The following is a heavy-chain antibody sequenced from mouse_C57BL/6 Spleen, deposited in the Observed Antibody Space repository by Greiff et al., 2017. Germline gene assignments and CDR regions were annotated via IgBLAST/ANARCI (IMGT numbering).Heavy chain of an antibody. CDR1: GYTFTDYN. D-gene: IGHD1-1*01. Sequence: EVQLQQSGPELVKPGASVKMSCKASGYTFTDYNMHWVKQSHGKSLEWIGYINPNNGGTSYNQKFKGKATLNGNKSSLTAYMELRSLTSEDSAVYYSARGELLVDYWGQGTSVTVSS. CDR2: INPNNGGT. J-gene: IGHJ4*01. CDR3: ARGELLVDY. V-gene: IGHV1-22*01.